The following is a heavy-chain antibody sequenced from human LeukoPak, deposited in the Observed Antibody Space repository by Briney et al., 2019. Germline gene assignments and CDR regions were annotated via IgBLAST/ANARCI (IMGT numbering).Heavy chain of an antibody. CDR1: GYTFTDYS. D-gene: IGHD1-26*01. Sequence: ASVKVSCKASGYTFTDYSMHWVRQAPGQGLEWMAIINPSGGLTSYAQKFQGRVTMTRDTSTSTVYMELSSLRSEDTAVYYCARDRSLGSFYKWFDPWAREPWSPSPQ. V-gene: IGHV1-46*01. CDR3: ARDRSLGSFYKWFDP. CDR2: INPSGGLT. J-gene: IGHJ5*02.